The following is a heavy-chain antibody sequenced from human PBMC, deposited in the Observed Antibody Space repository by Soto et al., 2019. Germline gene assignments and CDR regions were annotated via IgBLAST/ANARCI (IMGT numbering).Heavy chain of an antibody. V-gene: IGHV1-8*01. CDR2: MNPNSGNT. D-gene: IGHD2-15*01. J-gene: IGHJ6*03. CDR1: GYTFTSYD. CDR3: ARIREGVAATSEYYYYMDV. Sequence: ASVKVSCKASGYTFTSYDINWVRQATGQGLEWMGWMNPNSGNTGYAQKFQGRVTMTRNTSISTAYMELSSLRSEDTAVYYCARIREGVAATSEYYYYMDVWGKGTTVTVSS.